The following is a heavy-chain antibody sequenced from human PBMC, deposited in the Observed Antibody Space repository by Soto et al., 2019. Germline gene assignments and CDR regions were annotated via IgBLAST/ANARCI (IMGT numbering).Heavy chain of an antibody. V-gene: IGHV3-30-3*01. D-gene: IGHD3-22*01. CDR1: GFTFSSYA. J-gene: IGHJ5*02. Sequence: QVQLVESGGGVVQPGRSLRLSCAASGFTFSSYAMHWVRQAPGKGLEWVAVISYDGSNKYYADSVKGLFTISRENSNNTLYLQMNSLRAEDTAVYYCARDVPYETSGYLANWFDPWGQGTLVTVSS. CDR2: ISYDGSNK. CDR3: ARDVPYETSGYLANWFDP.